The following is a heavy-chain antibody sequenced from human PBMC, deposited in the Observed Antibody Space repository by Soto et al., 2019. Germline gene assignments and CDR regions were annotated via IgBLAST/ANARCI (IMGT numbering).Heavy chain of an antibody. CDR1: GGSISSSSYY. V-gene: IGHV4-39*01. D-gene: IGHD3-9*01. Sequence: SETLSLTCTVSGGSISSSSYYWGWIRQPPGKGLEWIGSIYYSGSTYYNPSLKSRVTISVDTSKNQFSLKLSSVTAADTAVYYCARQTYDILTGYYSPFDYWGQGTLVTVSS. J-gene: IGHJ4*02. CDR2: IYYSGST. CDR3: ARQTYDILTGYYSPFDY.